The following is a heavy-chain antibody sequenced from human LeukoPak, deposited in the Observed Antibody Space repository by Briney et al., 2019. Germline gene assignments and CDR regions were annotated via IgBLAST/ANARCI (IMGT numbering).Heavy chain of an antibody. CDR2: INPNSGGT. J-gene: IGHJ6*03. CDR3: ARDRGVDYCSGGSCSHYYYYMDV. Sequence: ASVKVSCKASGYIFSIYAMNWVREAPGQGLEWMGWINPNSGGTNYAQKFQGRVTMTRDTSISTAYIELSRLRSDDTAVYYCARDRGVDYCSGGSCSHYYYYMDVWGKGTTVTISS. V-gene: IGHV1-2*02. CDR1: GYIFSIYA. D-gene: IGHD2-15*01.